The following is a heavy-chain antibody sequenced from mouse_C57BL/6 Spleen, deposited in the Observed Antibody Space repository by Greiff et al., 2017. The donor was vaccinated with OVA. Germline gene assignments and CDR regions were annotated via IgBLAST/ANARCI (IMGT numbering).Heavy chain of an antibody. D-gene: IGHD2-1*01. Sequence: EVMLVESGGGLVKPGGSLKLSCAASGFTFSSYAMSWVRQTPEKRLEWVATISDGGSYTYYPDNVKGRFTISRDNAKNNLYLQMSHLKSEDTAMYYCARGDGNYGYWGQGTTLTVSS. CDR1: GFTFSSYA. CDR2: ISDGGSYT. V-gene: IGHV5-4*03. J-gene: IGHJ2*01. CDR3: ARGDGNYGY.